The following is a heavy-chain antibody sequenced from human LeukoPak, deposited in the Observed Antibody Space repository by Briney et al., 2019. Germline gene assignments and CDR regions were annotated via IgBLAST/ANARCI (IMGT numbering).Heavy chain of an antibody. J-gene: IGHJ4*02. CDR1: GELFSVLY. Sequence: SETLSLTCAVYGELFSVLYWRGIREPPGRGLEWIGKINHGASTKYTPTLTGRFTIAVDTSKNQFSLKLTSVTAADTAVYYCARGHNGNLDYWGQGTLVTISS. V-gene: IGHV4-34*01. CDR3: ARGHNGNLDY. D-gene: IGHD1-14*01. CDR2: INHGAST.